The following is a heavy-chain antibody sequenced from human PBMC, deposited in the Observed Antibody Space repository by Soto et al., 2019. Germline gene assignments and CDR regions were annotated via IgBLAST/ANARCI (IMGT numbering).Heavy chain of an antibody. CDR2: IIPIFGTA. CDR1: GGTFSSCA. D-gene: IGHD3-22*01. CDR3: VLGGIYDSSGYSVDY. V-gene: IGHV1-69*06. J-gene: IGHJ4*02. Sequence: ASVKVCGEASGGTFSSCAISWVRQAPGQGLEWMGGIIPIFGTANYAQKFQGRVTITADKSTSTAYMELSSLRSEDTAVYYCVLGGIYDSSGYSVDYWGQGTLVTVSS.